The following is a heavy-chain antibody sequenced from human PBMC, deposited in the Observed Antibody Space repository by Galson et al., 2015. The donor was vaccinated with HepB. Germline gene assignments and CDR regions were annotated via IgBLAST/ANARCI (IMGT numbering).Heavy chain of an antibody. CDR1: GYTFTGYY. CDR3: AREGLRTQGYNWFDP. CDR2: INPNSGGT. J-gene: IGHJ5*02. D-gene: IGHD2-15*01. Sequence: SVKVSCKASGYTFTGYYMHWVRQAPGQGLEWMGRINPNSGGTNYAQKFQGRVTMTRDTSISTAYMELSRLRSDDTAVYYCAREGLRTQGYNWFDPWGQGTLVTVSS. V-gene: IGHV1-2*06.